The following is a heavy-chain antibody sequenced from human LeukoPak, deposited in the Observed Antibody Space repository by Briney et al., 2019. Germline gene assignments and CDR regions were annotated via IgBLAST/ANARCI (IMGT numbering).Heavy chain of an antibody. Sequence: ASVKVSCKASGYTFTGYYMHWVRHAPGQGLEWMGWINPNSGGTNYAQKFQGWVTMTRDTSISTAYMELSRLRSDDTAVYYCARGSVLGLRYFDWAHGYNWFDPWGQGTLVTVSS. D-gene: IGHD3-9*01. V-gene: IGHV1-2*04. J-gene: IGHJ5*02. CDR1: GYTFTGYY. CDR3: ARGSVLGLRYFDWAHGYNWFDP. CDR2: INPNSGGT.